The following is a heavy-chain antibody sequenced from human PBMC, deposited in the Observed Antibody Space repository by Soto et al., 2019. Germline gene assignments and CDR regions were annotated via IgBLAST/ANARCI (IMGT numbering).Heavy chain of an antibody. J-gene: IGHJ6*03. CDR2: IWYDGSNK. CDR1: GFTFSSYG. CDR3: AREKSGYDPNYYMDV. D-gene: IGHD5-12*01. V-gene: IGHV3-33*01. Sequence: PGGSLRLSCGASGFTFSSYGMHWVRQAPGKGLEWVAVIWYDGSNKYYADSVKGRFTISRDNSKNTLYLQMNSLRAEDTAVYYCAREKSGYDPNYYMDVWGKGTTVTVSS.